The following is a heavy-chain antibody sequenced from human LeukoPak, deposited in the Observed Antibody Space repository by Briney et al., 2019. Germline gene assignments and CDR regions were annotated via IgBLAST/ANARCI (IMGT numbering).Heavy chain of an antibody. J-gene: IGHJ4*02. CDR2: ISYDGSNK. Sequence: GGSLRLSCAASGFTFSSYGMHWVRQAPGKGLEWVAVISYDGSNKYYADSVKGRFTISRDNSKNTLYLQMNSLRAEDTAVYYCARDLLTEWLFDYWGQGTLVTVSS. V-gene: IGHV3-30*03. CDR1: GFTFSSYG. CDR3: ARDLLTEWLFDY. D-gene: IGHD3-3*01.